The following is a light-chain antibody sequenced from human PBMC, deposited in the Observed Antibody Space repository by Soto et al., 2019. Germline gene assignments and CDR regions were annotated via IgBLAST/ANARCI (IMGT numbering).Light chain of an antibody. J-gene: IGKJ5*01. CDR3: QQRSNWPPIT. V-gene: IGKV3-11*01. Sequence: EIVLTQAPATLSLSPGERHTLPCKASQSVSSDLAWYQHKPRQAPRLXXYDASKRATGIPARFSGSGSGTEFTLTTSSIEPEDFLVYYCQQRSNWPPITFGQGTRLEIK. CDR1: QSVSSD. CDR2: DAS.